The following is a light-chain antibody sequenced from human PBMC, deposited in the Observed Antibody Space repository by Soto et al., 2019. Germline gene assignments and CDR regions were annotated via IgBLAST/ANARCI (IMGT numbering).Light chain of an antibody. CDR3: QQYNNWPPG. V-gene: IGKV3-15*01. J-gene: IGKJ3*01. Sequence: EIVMTQSPATLSVSPGERATLSCRASQSVSDNLAWYQQKPGQAPRLLIYGASTRATGIPAMFSGSGSGTEFTLTISSLQAEDFAFYYCQQYNNWPPGFGPGTKVDIK. CDR2: GAS. CDR1: QSVSDN.